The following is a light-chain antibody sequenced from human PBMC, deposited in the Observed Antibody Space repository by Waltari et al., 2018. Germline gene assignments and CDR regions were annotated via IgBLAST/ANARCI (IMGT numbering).Light chain of an antibody. J-gene: IGLJ2*01. V-gene: IGLV2-14*03. CDR1: SSDVEGFNF. CDR3: SSYTSVNTR. Sequence: QSALTQPASMSGSPGQSITISCTGTSSDVEGFNFVSWYQQYPGKAPKLIIYDVANRPSGVSHRFSGSRSDNTASLTISGLQAEDEADYCCSSYTSVNTRFGGGTKLTVL. CDR2: DVA.